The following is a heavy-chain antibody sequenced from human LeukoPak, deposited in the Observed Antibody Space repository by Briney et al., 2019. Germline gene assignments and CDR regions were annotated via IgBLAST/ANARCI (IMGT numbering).Heavy chain of an antibody. CDR3: ATVDGDYDFGYMDV. Sequence: GGSLRLSCAASGFTFSSYEMNWVRQAPGKGLEWVSYISSSGSTIYYADSVKGRFTISRDNAKNSLYLQMNSLRAEDTALYYCATVDGDYDFGYMDVWGKGTTVTVSS. D-gene: IGHD4-17*01. CDR2: ISSSGSTI. V-gene: IGHV3-48*03. CDR1: GFTFSSYE. J-gene: IGHJ6*03.